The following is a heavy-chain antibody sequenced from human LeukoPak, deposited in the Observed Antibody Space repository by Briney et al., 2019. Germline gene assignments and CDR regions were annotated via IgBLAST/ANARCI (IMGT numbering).Heavy chain of an antibody. CDR2: LAYDASLV. J-gene: IGHJ4*02. CDR1: GFTFSIYD. Sequence: GGSLRLSCVASGFTFSIYDMHWVRQAPGKGLEWVAYLAYDASLVDYTNSVKGRFTISRDNSKNTLFLQMNSLRPEDTAVYYCAKKGGSWNYFDSWGQGTLVTVSS. CDR3: AKKGGSWNYFDS. V-gene: IGHV3-30*02. D-gene: IGHD6-13*01.